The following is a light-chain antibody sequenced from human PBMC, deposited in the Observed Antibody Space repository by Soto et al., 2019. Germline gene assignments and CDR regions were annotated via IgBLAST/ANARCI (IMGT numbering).Light chain of an antibody. Sequence: QSALNQPRSVSGSPGQSVTVSCTGTSSDVGAYGHVSWYRQFPGEAPQLLIFDVSQRPSGVPDRFSGSKSGNTASLTISGLQTEDEGDYYCCSYAGSYTHYVFGSGTKLTVL. CDR3: CSYAGSYTHYV. CDR2: DVS. J-gene: IGLJ1*01. CDR1: SSDVGAYGH. V-gene: IGLV2-11*01.